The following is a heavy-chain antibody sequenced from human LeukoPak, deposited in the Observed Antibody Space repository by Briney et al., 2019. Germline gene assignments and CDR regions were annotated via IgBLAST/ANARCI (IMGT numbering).Heavy chain of an antibody. D-gene: IGHD3-10*01. CDR2: ISYDGSNK. V-gene: IGHV3-30*04. J-gene: IGHJ6*03. CDR3: ARAKGVYYYYYMDV. Sequence: GGSLRLSCAASGFTFSSYAMHWVRQAPGKGLEWVAVISYDGSNKYYADSVKGRFTISRDNSKNTLYLQMNSLRAEDTAVYYCARAKGVYYYYYMDVWGKGTTVTVSS. CDR1: GFTFSSYA.